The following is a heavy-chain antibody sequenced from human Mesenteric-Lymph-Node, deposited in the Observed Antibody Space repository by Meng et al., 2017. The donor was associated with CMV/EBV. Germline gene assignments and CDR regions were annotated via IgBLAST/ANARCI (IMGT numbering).Heavy chain of an antibody. J-gene: IGHJ4*02. CDR2: INSDGSST. Sequence: GESLKISCAASGFTFSNAWMSWVRQAPGKGLEWVSRINSDGSSTSYADSVKGRFTISRDNAKNTLYLQMNSLRAEDTAVYYCARPTREGHYWGQGTLVTVSS. CDR3: ARPTREGHY. V-gene: IGHV3-74*01. CDR1: GFTFSNAW.